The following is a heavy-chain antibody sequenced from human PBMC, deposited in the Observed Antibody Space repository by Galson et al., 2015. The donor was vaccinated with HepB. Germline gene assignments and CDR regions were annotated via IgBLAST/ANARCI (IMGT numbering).Heavy chain of an antibody. V-gene: IGHV3-33*01. Sequence: SLRLSCAASGFTFSSYGMHWVRQAPGKGLEWVAVIWYDGSNKYYADSVKGRFTISRDNSKNTLYLQMNSLRAEDTAVYYCARKSSGYDAFDIWGQGTMVTVSS. CDR1: GFTFSSYG. D-gene: IGHD3-22*01. CDR3: ARKSSGYDAFDI. J-gene: IGHJ3*02. CDR2: IWYDGSNK.